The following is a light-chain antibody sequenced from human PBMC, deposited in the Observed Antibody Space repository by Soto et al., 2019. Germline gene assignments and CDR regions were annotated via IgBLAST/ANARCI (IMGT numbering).Light chain of an antibody. CDR2: EVN. CDR3: SSFKSGSTIGVV. CDR1: SSDVGGYKY. J-gene: IGLJ2*01. Sequence: QSALTQPASVSGSPGQSITISCTGTSSDVGGYKYVSWYQHRPAKDPKLMIYEVNNRPSGVSNRFSGSKSGNTSSLTISGRQAEDEADYVCSSFKSGSTIGVVFGGGTTVTVL. V-gene: IGLV2-14*01.